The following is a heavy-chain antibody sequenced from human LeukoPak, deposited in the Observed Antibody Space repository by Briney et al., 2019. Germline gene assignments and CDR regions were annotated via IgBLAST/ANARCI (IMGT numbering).Heavy chain of an antibody. Sequence: PGGSLRLSCAASGFTFRNYAIHWVRQAPDKGLEWVAVISYDGSNKYYADSVKGRFTISRDNSKSTLYLQMNSLRAEDTAVYYCARGGTDHYDSRNHHFDYWVQGSLVTFSS. CDR1: GFTFRNYA. J-gene: IGHJ4*02. CDR3: ARGGTDHYDSRNHHFDY. D-gene: IGHD3-22*01. V-gene: IGHV3-30-3*01. CDR2: ISYDGSNK.